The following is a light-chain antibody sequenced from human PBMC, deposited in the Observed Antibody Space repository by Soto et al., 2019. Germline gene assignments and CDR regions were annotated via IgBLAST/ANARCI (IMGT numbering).Light chain of an antibody. Sequence: QSALTQPRSVSGSPGQSVTISCTGTSSDAGGYNYVSWYQQHPGKAPKLMIYDVSKRPSGVPDRFSGSKSGNTASLTISGLQAEVEADYYCCSYAGSYTFGVVFGGGTKLTVL. J-gene: IGLJ2*01. CDR2: DVS. CDR3: CSYAGSYTFGVV. CDR1: SSDAGGYNY. V-gene: IGLV2-11*01.